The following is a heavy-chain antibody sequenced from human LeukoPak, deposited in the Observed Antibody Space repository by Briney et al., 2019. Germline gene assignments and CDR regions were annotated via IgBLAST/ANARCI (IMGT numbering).Heavy chain of an antibody. Sequence: PGGSLRLSCAASGFTFRSYGMHWVRQAPGKGLEWVAVISYDGINQYYADSVKGRFAISRDNSKNTLYLQMNSLRAEDTAVYYCARENRMVRGVIFHWGQGTLVTVSS. D-gene: IGHD3-10*01. CDR3: ARENRMVRGVIFH. CDR1: GFTFRSYG. CDR2: ISYDGINQ. J-gene: IGHJ4*02. V-gene: IGHV3-30*03.